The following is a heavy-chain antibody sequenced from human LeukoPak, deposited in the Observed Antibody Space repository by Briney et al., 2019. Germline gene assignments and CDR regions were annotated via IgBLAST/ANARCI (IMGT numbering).Heavy chain of an antibody. D-gene: IGHD6-19*01. Sequence: GGSLRLSCAASGFTVSSNYMIWVRQAPGKGLEWVSSVSGTSEYIYYADSVRGRFTISRDNAKNTVYLQMNSLRAEDTAVYYCARWYSSGWYSDYWGQGTLVTVSS. CDR2: VSGTSEYI. CDR1: GFTVSSNY. J-gene: IGHJ4*02. CDR3: ARWYSSGWYSDY. V-gene: IGHV3-21*06.